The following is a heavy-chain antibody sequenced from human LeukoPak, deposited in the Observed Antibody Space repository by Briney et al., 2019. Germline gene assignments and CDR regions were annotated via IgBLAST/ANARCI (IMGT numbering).Heavy chain of an antibody. V-gene: IGHV3-23*01. Sequence: PGGSLRLSCAASGFSFSSYAVSWVRQAPGKGLEWVSVISGSGGSTYYADSVKGRFTLSRDNAKNSLYLQMNSLRDEDTAVFYCARGDYGDRDLDYWGQGTLVTVSS. CDR2: ISGSGGST. D-gene: IGHD4-17*01. J-gene: IGHJ4*02. CDR3: ARGDYGDRDLDY. CDR1: GFSFSSYA.